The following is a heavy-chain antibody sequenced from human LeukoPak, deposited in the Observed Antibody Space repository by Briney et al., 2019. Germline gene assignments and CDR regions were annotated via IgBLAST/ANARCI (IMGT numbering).Heavy chain of an antibody. Sequence: PGGSLRLFCAASGFTFRSYRMLWVRQAPGKGLEWLSRVIRDGSFTNYADSVKGRFTIYRDNAKNTLYLQISSLRAEDTAVYFCVRDGDDFNFDYWGQGSLVTVSS. CDR3: VRDGDDFNFDY. J-gene: IGHJ4*02. V-gene: IGHV3-74*01. CDR1: GFTFRSYR. CDR2: VIRDGSFT. D-gene: IGHD7-27*01.